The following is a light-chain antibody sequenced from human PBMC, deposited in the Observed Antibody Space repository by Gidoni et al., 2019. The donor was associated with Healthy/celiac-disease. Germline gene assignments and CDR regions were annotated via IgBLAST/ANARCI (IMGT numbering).Light chain of an antibody. CDR2: AAS. CDR3: QQSYSTLRT. V-gene: IGKV1-39*01. J-gene: IGKJ1*01. Sequence: DIQMTQSPSSLSASVGDRVTITCRASQSISSHSNWYQQKPGKAPKLLIYAASSWQSGVPSRFSGSGSGSDFTLTISSLQPEDFATYYCQQSYSTLRTFGQGTRVEIK. CDR1: QSISSH.